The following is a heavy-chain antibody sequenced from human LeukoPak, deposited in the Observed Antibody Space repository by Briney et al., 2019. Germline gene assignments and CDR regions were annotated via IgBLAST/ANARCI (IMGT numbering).Heavy chain of an antibody. Sequence: ASVKVSCKASGYTFTSYYMHWVRQAPGQGLEWMGIINPSGGSTSYAQKFQGRVTMTRDTSTSTVYMELSSLRSEDTAVYYCAKDPVNWGQDSGTFDIWGQGTMVTVSS. V-gene: IGHV1-46*01. CDR3: AKDPVNWGQDSGTFDI. J-gene: IGHJ3*02. CDR2: INPSGGST. D-gene: IGHD3-16*01. CDR1: GYTFTSYY.